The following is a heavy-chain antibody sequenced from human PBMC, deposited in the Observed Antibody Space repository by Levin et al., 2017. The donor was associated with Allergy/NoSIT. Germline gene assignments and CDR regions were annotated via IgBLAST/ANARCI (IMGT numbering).Heavy chain of an antibody. D-gene: IGHD3-16*01. Sequence: VASVKVSCKASGGTFSSYAISWVRQAPGQGLEWMGRIIPILGIANYAQKFQGRVTITADKSTSTAYMELSSLRSEDTAVYYCARMPHTGSYAYYYMDVWGKGTTVTVSS. CDR2: IIPILGIA. CDR3: ARMPHTGSYAYYYMDV. CDR1: GGTFSSYA. V-gene: IGHV1-69*04. J-gene: IGHJ6*03.